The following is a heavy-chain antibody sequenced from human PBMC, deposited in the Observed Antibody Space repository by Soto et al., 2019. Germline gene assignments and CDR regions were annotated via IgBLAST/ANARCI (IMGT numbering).Heavy chain of an antibody. D-gene: IGHD3-3*01. CDR3: ARDRWDPRTIFGVVTSPLVMDV. CDR1: GGSISSSNW. CDR2: IYHSGST. Sequence: SETLSLTCAVSGGSISSSNWWSWVRQPPGKGLEWIGEIYHSGSTNYNPSLKSRVTISVDKSKNQFSLKLSSVTAADTAVYYCARDRWDPRTIFGVVTSPLVMDVWRQGTTVTVAS. J-gene: IGHJ6*02. V-gene: IGHV4-4*02.